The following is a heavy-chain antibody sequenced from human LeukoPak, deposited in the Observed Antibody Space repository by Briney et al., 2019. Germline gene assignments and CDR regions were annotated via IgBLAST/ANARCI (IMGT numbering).Heavy chain of an antibody. CDR2: INPNSCGT. D-gene: IGHD3-22*01. Sequence: ASVTVSFKASGYTFTGYYMHWVRQAPGQGLEWMGWINPNSCGTNYAQKFQGRVTMTRDTSISTAYMELSRLRSDDTAVYYCARDYCDSSGPDYWGQGTLVTVSS. V-gene: IGHV1-2*02. CDR3: ARDYCDSSGPDY. J-gene: IGHJ4*02. CDR1: GYTFTGYY.